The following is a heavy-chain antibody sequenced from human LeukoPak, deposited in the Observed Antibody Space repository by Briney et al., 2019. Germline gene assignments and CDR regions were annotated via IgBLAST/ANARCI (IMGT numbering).Heavy chain of an antibody. J-gene: IGHJ6*03. CDR2: INPSGGST. CDR3: ARGVKYYYGAGSYAPYYMDV. CDR1: GYTFISYY. Sequence: ASVKVSCKASGYTFISYYMHWVRQAPGQGLEWMGIINPSGGSTTYAQKYQGRVTMTRDMFTSTVYMELSSLRSEDTAVYYCARGVKYYYGAGSYAPYYMDVWGKGTTVTVSS. V-gene: IGHV1-46*01. D-gene: IGHD3-10*01.